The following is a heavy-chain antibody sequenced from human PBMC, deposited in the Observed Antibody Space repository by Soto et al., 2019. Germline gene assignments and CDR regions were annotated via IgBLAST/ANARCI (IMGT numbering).Heavy chain of an antibody. J-gene: IGHJ4*02. V-gene: IGHV1-69*01. Sequence: QVQLVQSGAEVKKPGSSVKVSCKASGGTFSRHAISWVRQDPGQGREWMGGIIPMFGTANYAETFQGRLSITKEESTAAVDMQLSSLRSEYTAVYYCARQFDDDGSGHYAAYWGQGTLVTFS. D-gene: IGHD3-22*01. CDR2: IIPMFGTA. CDR3: ARQFDDDGSGHYAAY. CDR1: GGTFSRHA.